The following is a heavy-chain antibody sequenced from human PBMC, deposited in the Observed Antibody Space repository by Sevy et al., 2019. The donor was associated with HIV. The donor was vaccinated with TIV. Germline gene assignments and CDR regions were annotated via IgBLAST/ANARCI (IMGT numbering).Heavy chain of an antibody. CDR1: GGTFSSYA. Sequence: ASVKVSCKASGGTFSSYAISWVRQAPGQGLEWMGGIIPIFGTANYAQKFQVRVTITADESTSTAYMELSSLRSEDTAVYYCARRLLGAPYYFDYWGQGTLVTVSS. CDR3: ARRLLGAPYYFDY. J-gene: IGHJ4*02. V-gene: IGHV1-69*13. D-gene: IGHD3-16*01. CDR2: IIPIFGTA.